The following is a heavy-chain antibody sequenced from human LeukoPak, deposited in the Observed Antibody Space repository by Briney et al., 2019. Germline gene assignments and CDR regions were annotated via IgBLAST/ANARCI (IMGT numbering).Heavy chain of an antibody. J-gene: IGHJ2*01. D-gene: IGHD3-22*01. Sequence: GGSLRLSCAASGFTFSSYSMNWVRQAPGKGLEWVAVIWYDGSNKYFADSVKGRFTISRDNSKNTLYLQMNSLKAEDTAVYYCATGGYDDSSGYYASWYFDLWGRGTLVTVSS. CDR1: GFTFSSYS. V-gene: IGHV3-33*08. CDR2: IWYDGSNK. CDR3: ATGGYDDSSGYYASWYFDL.